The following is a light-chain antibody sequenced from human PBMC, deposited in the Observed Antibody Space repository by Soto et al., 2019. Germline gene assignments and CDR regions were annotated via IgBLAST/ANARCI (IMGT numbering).Light chain of an antibody. CDR3: QQYGT. J-gene: IGKJ1*01. V-gene: IGKV1-5*01. CDR2: DAS. CDR1: QTISSW. Sequence: DIQMTQSPSTLSGSVGDRFTITCRASQTISSWLAWYQQKPGKAPKLLIYDASSLESGVPSRFSGSGSGTEFTLTISSLQPDDFATYYCQQYGTFGQGTKVDIK.